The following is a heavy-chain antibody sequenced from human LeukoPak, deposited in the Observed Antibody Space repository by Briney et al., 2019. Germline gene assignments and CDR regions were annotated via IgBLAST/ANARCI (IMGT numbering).Heavy chain of an antibody. D-gene: IGHD3-10*01. CDR1: GFTFSSYE. CDR2: IKNDGSEK. J-gene: IGHJ4*02. V-gene: IGHV3-7*01. CDR3: ASFYGSGSYYNFLFDD. Sequence: PGGSLRLSCAASGFTFSSYEMNWVRQAPGKGLEWVANIKNDGSEKYYVDSVKGRFTISRDNAKNSLYLHMNSLRADDTALYYCASFYGSGSYYNFLFDDWGQGTLVIVSS.